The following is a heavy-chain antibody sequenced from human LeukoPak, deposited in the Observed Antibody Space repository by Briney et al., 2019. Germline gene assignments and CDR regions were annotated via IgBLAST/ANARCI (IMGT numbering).Heavy chain of an antibody. V-gene: IGHV1-8*02. Sequence: SVKVSRKASGYTFTSYGISWVRQATGQGLEWMGWMNPNSGNTGYAQKFQGRVTMTRNTSISTAYMELSSLRSEDTAVYYCASRGLGYCSGGSCYHKRYYFDYWGQGTLVTVSS. D-gene: IGHD2-15*01. CDR1: GYTFTSYG. CDR2: MNPNSGNT. J-gene: IGHJ4*02. CDR3: ASRGLGYCSGGSCYHKRYYFDY.